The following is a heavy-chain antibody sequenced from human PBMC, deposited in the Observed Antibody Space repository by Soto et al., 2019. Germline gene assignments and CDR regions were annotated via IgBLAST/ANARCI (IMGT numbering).Heavy chain of an antibody. J-gene: IGHJ4*02. D-gene: IGHD3-9*01. Sequence: GGSLRLSCAASGFTFSSYAMSWVRQAPGKGLEWVSAISGSGGSTYYADSVKGRFTISRGNSKNTLYLQMNSLRAEDTAVYYCAKQVDWLLFPFDYWGQGTLVTVSS. V-gene: IGHV3-23*01. CDR2: ISGSGGST. CDR3: AKQVDWLLFPFDY. CDR1: GFTFSSYA.